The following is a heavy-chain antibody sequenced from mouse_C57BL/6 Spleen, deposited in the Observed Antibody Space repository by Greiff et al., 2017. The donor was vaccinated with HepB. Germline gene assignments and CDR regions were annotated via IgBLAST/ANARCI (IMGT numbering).Heavy chain of an antibody. V-gene: IGHV3-6*01. CDR1: GYSITSGYY. J-gene: IGHJ4*01. Sequence: EVQLKESGPGLVKPSQSLSLTCSVTGYSITSGYYWNWIRQFPGNKLEWMGYISYDGSNNYNPSLKNRISITRDTSKNQFFLKLNSVTTEDTATYYCARGVAYAMDYWGQGTSVTVSS. CDR3: ARGVAYAMDY. D-gene: IGHD1-1*02. CDR2: ISYDGSN.